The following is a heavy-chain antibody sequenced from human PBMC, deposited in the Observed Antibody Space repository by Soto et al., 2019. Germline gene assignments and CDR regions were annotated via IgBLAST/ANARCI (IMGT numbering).Heavy chain of an antibody. Sequence: SETLSLTCTVSGGSISSSSYYWRWIRQPPGKGLDWIGSIYYSGSTYYNPSLKSRVTISVDTSKNQFSLKLSSVTAADTAVYYCASEAWSGYYTGIWIHWFDPWGQGTLVTVSS. CDR3: ASEAWSGYYTGIWIHWFDP. V-gene: IGHV4-39*01. CDR2: IYYSGST. CDR1: GGSISSSSYY. D-gene: IGHD3-3*01. J-gene: IGHJ5*02.